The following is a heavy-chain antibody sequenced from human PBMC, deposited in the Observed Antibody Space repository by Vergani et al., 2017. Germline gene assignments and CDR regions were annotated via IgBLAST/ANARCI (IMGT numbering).Heavy chain of an antibody. D-gene: IGHD2-2*02. Sequence: QVQLQQWGAGLLKPSETLSLTCAVYGGSFSGYYWSWIRQPPGKGLEWIGEINHSGSTNYNPSLKNRVTISVDTSKNQFSLKLSSVTAADTAVYYCARSFIVVVPAAIYNWFDPWGQGTLVTVSS. CDR1: GGSFSGYY. CDR3: ARSFIVVVPAAIYNWFDP. V-gene: IGHV4-34*01. J-gene: IGHJ5*02. CDR2: INHSGST.